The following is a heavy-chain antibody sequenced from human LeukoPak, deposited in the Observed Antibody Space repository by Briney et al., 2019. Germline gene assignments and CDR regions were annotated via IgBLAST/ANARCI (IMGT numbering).Heavy chain of an antibody. CDR1: GYTFTGYY. V-gene: IGHV1-2*02. CDR2: INPNSGGT. D-gene: IGHD6-13*01. CDR3: ARDLARLAAAGHLNWFDP. J-gene: IGHJ5*02. Sequence: ASVKVSCKASGYTFTGYYMHWVRQAPGQGLAWMGWINPNSGGTNYAQKFQGRVTMTRDTSISTAYMELSRLRSDDTAVYYCARDLARLAAAGHLNWFDPWGQGTLVTVSS.